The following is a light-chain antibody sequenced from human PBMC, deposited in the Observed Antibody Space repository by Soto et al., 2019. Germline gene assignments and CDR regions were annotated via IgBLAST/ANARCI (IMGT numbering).Light chain of an antibody. V-gene: IGKV1-5*01. Sequence: DIQMTQSPSTLSASVGDRVTITCRASQSISNWLAWYQQKPGKAPKLLISGASSLESGVPSRFSGSGSGTEFTRTISSLQPDDFATYYCQQYDSYSYTFGQGTKLEIK. CDR2: GAS. CDR1: QSISNW. CDR3: QQYDSYSYT. J-gene: IGKJ2*01.